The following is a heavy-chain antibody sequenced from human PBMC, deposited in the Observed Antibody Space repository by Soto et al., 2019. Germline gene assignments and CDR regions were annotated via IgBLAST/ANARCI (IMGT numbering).Heavy chain of an antibody. CDR3: ARQGKQHTFDY. V-gene: IGHV4-59*08. D-gene: IGHD6-13*01. Sequence: SETLSLTCTVSGGSISSYYWSWIRQPPGKGLEWIGYIYYSGSTNYNPSLKSRVTISVDTSKNQFSLKLSSVTAADTAVYYCARQGKQHTFDYWGQGTLVTVS. J-gene: IGHJ4*02. CDR1: GGSISSYY. CDR2: IYYSGST.